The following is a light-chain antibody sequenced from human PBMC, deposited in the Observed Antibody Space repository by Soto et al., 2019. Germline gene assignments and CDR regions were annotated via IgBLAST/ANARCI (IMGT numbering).Light chain of an antibody. CDR2: GAS. CDR3: HQYGSSPGS. CDR1: QSVTNNY. V-gene: IGKV3-20*01. J-gene: IGKJ1*01. Sequence: EIVLTQSPGTLSSSPGGRATLSCRASQSVTNNYLAWYQTPRGQAPRLLIWGASIRDADLPDRVSGGVSGTDVTLTISRLEAEEVAIYYGHQYGSSPGSFGQGTKVDI.